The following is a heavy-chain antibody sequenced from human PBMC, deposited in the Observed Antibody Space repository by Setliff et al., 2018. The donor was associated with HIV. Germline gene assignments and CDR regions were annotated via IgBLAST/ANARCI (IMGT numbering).Heavy chain of an antibody. J-gene: IGHJ4*02. Sequence: PGGSLRLSCAASGFSFSNFEMNWVRQAPGKGLEWLSYITYSGTTRYYADSVRGRFTISRDNTENSLFLQINSLRAEDTAVYYCASIELAAMVPVDYWGQGTLVTVSS. CDR1: GFSFSNFE. D-gene: IGHD5-18*01. CDR2: ITYSGTTR. CDR3: ASIELAAMVPVDY. V-gene: IGHV3-48*03.